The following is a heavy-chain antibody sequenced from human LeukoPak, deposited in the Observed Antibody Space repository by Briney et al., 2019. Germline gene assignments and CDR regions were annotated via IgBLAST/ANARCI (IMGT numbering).Heavy chain of an antibody. CDR2: IWYDGTNK. D-gene: IGHD3-22*01. CDR1: GFTFSYYG. CDR3: ARARDNYDNSGFSALEY. V-gene: IGHV3-33*01. Sequence: GRSLRLSCAASGFTFSYYGMDWVRQAPGKGLEWVAVIWYDGTNKNYADSVKGRFTISRDNSMNTLYLQMNSLRGEDTALYYCARARDNYDNSGFSALEYWGQGTLVTVSS. J-gene: IGHJ4*02.